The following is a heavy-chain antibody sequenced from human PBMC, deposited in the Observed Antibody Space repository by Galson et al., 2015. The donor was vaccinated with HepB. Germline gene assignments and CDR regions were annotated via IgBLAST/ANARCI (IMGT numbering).Heavy chain of an antibody. V-gene: IGHV3-23*01. CDR1: GFTFSYYA. CDR3: AKDRSESSGWYGRLDY. J-gene: IGHJ4*02. D-gene: IGHD6-19*01. CDR2: ITGTGGST. Sequence: SLRLSCAASGFTFSYYAMSWVRQAPGKGLEWVSFITGTGGSTNYADSVKGRFTISRDNSKNTLYLQMNSLRGEDTAVYYCAKDRSESSGWYGRLDYWGQGTLVTVSS.